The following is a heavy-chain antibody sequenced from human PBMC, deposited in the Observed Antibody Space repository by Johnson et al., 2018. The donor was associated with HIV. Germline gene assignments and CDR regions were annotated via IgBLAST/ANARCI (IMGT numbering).Heavy chain of an antibody. D-gene: IGHD1-26*01. CDR2: IWYDGSNK. CDR3: AKAWELLGRRAALDI. V-gene: IGHV3-33*06. Sequence: QVQLVESGGGVVQPGRSLRLSCAASGFTFSSYGMHWVRQAPGKGLEWVAVIWYDGSNKYYADYVKGRFTISRDNSKNTRYLQMESLIVEDTAIYNCAKAWELLGRRAALDIWGQGTMVTVSS. J-gene: IGHJ3*02. CDR1: GFTFSSYG.